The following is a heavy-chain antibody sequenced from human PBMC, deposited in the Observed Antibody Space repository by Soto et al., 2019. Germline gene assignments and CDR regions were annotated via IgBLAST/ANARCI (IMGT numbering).Heavy chain of an antibody. V-gene: IGHV4-31*03. Sequence: PSETLSLTCTVSGGSISSGGYYWSWIRQHPGKGLEWIGYIYYSGSTYYNPSLKSRVTISVDTSKNQFSLKLSSVTAADTAVYYCARGYDYDSSGYYLCYFDYWGQGTLVTVSS. J-gene: IGHJ4*02. D-gene: IGHD3-22*01. CDR3: ARGYDYDSSGYYLCYFDY. CDR1: GGSISSGGYY. CDR2: IYYSGST.